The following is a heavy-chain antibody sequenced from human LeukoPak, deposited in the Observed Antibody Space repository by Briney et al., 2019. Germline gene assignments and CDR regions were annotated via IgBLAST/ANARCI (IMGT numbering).Heavy chain of an antibody. V-gene: IGHV1-2*02. CDR2: INPNSGGR. CDR3: ASDRIAGGAY. CDR1: GYTFTGYY. D-gene: IGHD6-13*01. J-gene: IGHJ4*02. Sequence: ASVKVSCKASGYTFTGYYMHWVRQAPGQGLEWMGWINPNSGGRNYAQKVQGRVTMTSATSISTAYMELSRLRSDDTAVYYCASDRIAGGAYWGQGTMVTVSS.